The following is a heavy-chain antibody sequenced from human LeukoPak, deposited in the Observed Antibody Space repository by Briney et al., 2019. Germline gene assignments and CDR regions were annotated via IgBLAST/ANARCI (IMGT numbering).Heavy chain of an antibody. CDR2: INPNSGGT. J-gene: IGHJ3*02. D-gene: IGHD5-18*01. Sequence: ASVKVSCKASGYTFTGYYIHWVRQAPGQGLEWVGWINPNSGGTNYAQKFQGRVTMTSDTFISTGFMELSRLRSDDTAVSYCARNQPFGYSYGSGTRDAFDIWGQGTMITVSS. V-gene: IGHV1-2*02. CDR1: GYTFTGYY. CDR3: ARNQPFGYSYGSGTRDAFDI.